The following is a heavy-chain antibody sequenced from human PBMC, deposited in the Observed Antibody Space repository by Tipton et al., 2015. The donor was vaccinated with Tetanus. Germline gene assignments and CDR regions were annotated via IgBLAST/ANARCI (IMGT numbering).Heavy chain of an antibody. CDR3: ARDVRGYSYDDSGYYNPSYYFDL. D-gene: IGHD3-22*01. Sequence: LRLSCTVSGGSISPNYWSWIRQPPGKGLEWIGQMSYSGGANYNPYLNSRVTISVDTSKNQFSLKLSSVTAADTAVYYCARDVRGYSYDDSGYYNPSYYFDLWGQGTLVTVSS. V-gene: IGHV4-59*01. CDR2: MSYSGGA. CDR1: GGSISPNY. J-gene: IGHJ4*02.